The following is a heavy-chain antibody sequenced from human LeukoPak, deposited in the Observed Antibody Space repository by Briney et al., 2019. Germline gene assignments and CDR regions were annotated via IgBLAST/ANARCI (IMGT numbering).Heavy chain of an antibody. V-gene: IGHV3-21*01. CDR1: GFTYSSYS. D-gene: IGHD2-15*01. J-gene: IGHJ4*02. CDR2: ISSSSSYI. Sequence: PGGSLRLSCAASGFTYSSYSMNWVRQAPGKGLEWVSSISSSSSYIYYADSVKGRFTISRDNAKNSLYLQMNSLRAEDTAVYYCARASAGGSLFDYWGQGTLVTVSS. CDR3: ARASAGGSLFDY.